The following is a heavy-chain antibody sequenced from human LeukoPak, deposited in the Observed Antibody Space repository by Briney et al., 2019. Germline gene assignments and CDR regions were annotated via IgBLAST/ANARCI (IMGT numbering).Heavy chain of an antibody. Sequence: SGPTLVNPTQTLTLTCTFSGFSLSTSGVGVGWIRQPPGKALEWLALIYWNDDKRYSPSLKSWLTITKDTSKNQVVLTMTNMDPVDTATYYCAHLITYYYGSEILDYWGQGTLVTVSS. CDR1: GFSLSTSGVG. CDR2: IYWNDDK. V-gene: IGHV2-5*01. D-gene: IGHD3-10*01. CDR3: AHLITYYYGSEILDY. J-gene: IGHJ4*02.